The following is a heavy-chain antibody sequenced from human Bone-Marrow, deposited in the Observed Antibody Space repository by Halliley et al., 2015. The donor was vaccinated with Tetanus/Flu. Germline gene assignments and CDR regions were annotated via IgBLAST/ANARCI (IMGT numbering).Heavy chain of an antibody. V-gene: IGHV3-21*01. J-gene: IGHJ4*02. CDR3: ARSARSYDVLTGYSYYFDN. Sequence: TTSSYRDYADSVKGRFPISRDNAKDSLYLEMNSLRAEDTAVYYCARSARSYDVLTGYSYYFDNWGQGTLVTVSS. D-gene: IGHD3-9*01. CDR2: TTSSYR.